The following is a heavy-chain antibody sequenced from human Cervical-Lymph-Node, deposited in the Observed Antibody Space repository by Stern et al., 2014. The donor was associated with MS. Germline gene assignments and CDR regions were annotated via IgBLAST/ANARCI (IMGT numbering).Heavy chain of an antibody. J-gene: IGHJ4*02. D-gene: IGHD3-22*01. V-gene: IGHV3-23*01. CDR2: ISGSGATT. CDR3: AKTYYYENSEGAFFDY. CDR1: GFTFGSYA. Sequence: EVQLSESGGGLVQPGGSLRLSCAASGFTFGSYAMNWVRQAPGKGLEWVSGISGSGATTYHADSVKGRLTISRDNSKNTLYLQMNSLRGEDTAVYYCAKTYYYENSEGAFFDYWGQGTLVTVSS.